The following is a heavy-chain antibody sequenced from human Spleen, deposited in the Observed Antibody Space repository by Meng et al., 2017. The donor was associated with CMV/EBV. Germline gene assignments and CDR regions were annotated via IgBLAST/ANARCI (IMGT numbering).Heavy chain of an antibody. CDR2: ISYDGSNK. CDR3: ARGTHHSRVAGPLGDYYYGMDV. Sequence: GESLKISCAVSGFSVSSYGMHWVRQAPGKGLEWVAVISYDGSNKYYADSVKGRFTISRDNSKNTLYLQMNSLRAEDTAVYYCARGTHHSRVAGPLGDYYYGMDVWGQGTTVTVSS. D-gene: IGHD6-19*01. J-gene: IGHJ6*02. CDR1: GFSVSSYG. V-gene: IGHV3-30*19.